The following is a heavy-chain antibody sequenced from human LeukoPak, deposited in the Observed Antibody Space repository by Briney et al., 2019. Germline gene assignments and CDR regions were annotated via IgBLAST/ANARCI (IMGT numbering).Heavy chain of an antibody. CDR1: GGSFSGYY. CDR2: INHSGST. J-gene: IGHJ4*02. V-gene: IGHV4-34*01. CDR3: ARLPDYYDSSGYPYFDY. D-gene: IGHD3-22*01. Sequence: SETLSLTCAVYGGSFSGYYWSWIRQPPGKGLEWIGEINHSGSTNYNPSLKSRVTISVDTSKNQFSLKLSSVTAADTAVYYCARLPDYYDSSGYPYFDYWGQGTLVTVSS.